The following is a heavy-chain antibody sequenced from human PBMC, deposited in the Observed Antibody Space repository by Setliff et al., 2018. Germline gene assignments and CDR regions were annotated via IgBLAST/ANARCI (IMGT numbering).Heavy chain of an antibody. Sequence: PLETLSLTCSVSGASVSSNDYFWAWIRQPPRERLHWIGTLYPSGFTYYNPSLRDRVAISADSSKDELSLSLQSVTAADSAVYYCARLKVGNNWPDYWGQGTLVTVSS. D-gene: IGHD1-1*01. J-gene: IGHJ4*02. CDR3: ARLKVGNNWPDY. V-gene: IGHV4-39*01. CDR2: LYPSGFT. CDR1: GASVSSNDYF.